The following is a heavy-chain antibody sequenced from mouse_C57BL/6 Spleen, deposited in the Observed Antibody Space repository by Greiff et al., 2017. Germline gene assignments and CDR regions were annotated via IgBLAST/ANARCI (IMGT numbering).Heavy chain of an antibody. V-gene: IGHV3-6*01. CDR3: ARDIEKTGAMDY. CDR1: GYSITSGYY. Sequence: EVKLMESGPGLVKPSQSLSLTCSVTGYSITSGYYWNWIRQFPGNKLEWMGYISYDGSNNYNPSLKNRISITRDTSKNQFFLKLNSVTTEDTATYDCARDIEKTGAMDYWGQGTSVTVSS. CDR2: ISYDGSN. J-gene: IGHJ4*01.